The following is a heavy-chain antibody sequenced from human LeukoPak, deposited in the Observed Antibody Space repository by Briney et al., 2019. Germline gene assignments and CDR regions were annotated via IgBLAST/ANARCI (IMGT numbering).Heavy chain of an antibody. CDR2: IYFSGSP. Sequence: SETLSLTCTVSGGYITSSSYYWGWIRQPPGKGLEWIGSIYFSGSPYHNPSLKSRVTISVDTSKNQFSLKLSSVTAADTAVYYCARETSQKGAHYMDVWGKGTTVTISS. J-gene: IGHJ6*03. CDR3: ARETSQKGAHYMDV. CDR1: GGYITSSSYY. V-gene: IGHV4-39*07. D-gene: IGHD3-16*01.